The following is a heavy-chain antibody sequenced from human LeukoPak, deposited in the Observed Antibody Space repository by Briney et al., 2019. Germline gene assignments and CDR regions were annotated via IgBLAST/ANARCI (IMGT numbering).Heavy chain of an antibody. J-gene: IGHJ4*02. Sequence: PGGSLRLSCAASGFTFDDYAMHWVRQAPGKGLEWVSGIRWNSGSIGYADSVKGRFTISRDNAKNSLYLQMNSLRAEDTALYYCAKDIRGGLLSYYFDYWGQGTLVTVSS. CDR1: GFTFDDYA. V-gene: IGHV3-9*01. CDR2: IRWNSGSI. CDR3: AKDIRGGLLSYYFDY. D-gene: IGHD2-21*02.